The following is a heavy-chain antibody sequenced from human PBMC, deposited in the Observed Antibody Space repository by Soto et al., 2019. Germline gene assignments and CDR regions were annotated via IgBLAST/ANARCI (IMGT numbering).Heavy chain of an antibody. CDR3: VKDSTLSAAGWFDP. Sequence: EVQLVESGGGLVRPGRSLRLSCAASGFTFDDYAMHWVRQAPGKGLEWVAGISWDSGSIGYADSVKGRVSISRDNAKNSMYLQMNSLRPEDTAFYYCVKDSTLSAAGWFDPWGQGTLVTVSS. D-gene: IGHD6-13*01. CDR1: GFTFDDYA. J-gene: IGHJ5*02. V-gene: IGHV3-9*01. CDR2: ISWDSGSI.